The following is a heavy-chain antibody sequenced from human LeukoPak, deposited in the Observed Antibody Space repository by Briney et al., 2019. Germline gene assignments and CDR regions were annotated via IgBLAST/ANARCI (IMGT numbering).Heavy chain of an antibody. V-gene: IGHV1-69*13. D-gene: IGHD3-10*01. CDR3: ARSWTLFTNFDY. Sequence: GASVKVSCKASGGTFSSYAISWVRQAPGQGLEWMGGIIPIFGTANYAQKFQGRVTITADESTSTAYMELSSLRSEDTAVHYCARSWTLFTNFDYWGQGTLVTVSS. CDR1: GGTFSSYA. CDR2: IIPIFGTA. J-gene: IGHJ4*02.